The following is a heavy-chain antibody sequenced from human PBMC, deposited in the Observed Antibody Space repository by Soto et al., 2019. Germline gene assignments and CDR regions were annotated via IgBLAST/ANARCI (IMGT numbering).Heavy chain of an antibody. Sequence: GGSLRLSCAASGFTFSGSAMHWVRQASGKGLEWVGRIRSKTNSYATAYAASVKGRFAISRDDSKDTAYLQMNSLKTEDTAVYYCTRDPRNYYDSIGSANWFDPWGQGTLVTVSS. J-gene: IGHJ5*02. CDR1: GFTFSGSA. CDR2: IRSKTNSYAT. CDR3: TRDPRNYYDSIGSANWFDP. V-gene: IGHV3-73*01. D-gene: IGHD3-22*01.